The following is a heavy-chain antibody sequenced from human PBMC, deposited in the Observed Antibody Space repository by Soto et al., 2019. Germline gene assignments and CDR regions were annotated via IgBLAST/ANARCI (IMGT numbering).Heavy chain of an antibody. CDR3: ALVTGGQPPNWFDP. Sequence: QVQLVQSGAEVKKPGSSVKVSCKASGGTFSSYAISWVRQAPGQGLEWMGGIIPIFGTANYAQKFQGRVTITADKPTSAANRGLGSLTGEDTPVYYCALVTGGQPPNWFDPWAQGPLVPVAT. CDR2: IIPIFGTA. CDR1: GGTFSSYA. V-gene: IGHV1-69*06. D-gene: IGHD2-2*01. J-gene: IGHJ5*02.